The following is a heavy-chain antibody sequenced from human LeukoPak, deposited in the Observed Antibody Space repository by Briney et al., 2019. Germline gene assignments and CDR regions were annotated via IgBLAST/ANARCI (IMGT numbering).Heavy chain of an antibody. CDR3: ARDRGSGWYDY. D-gene: IGHD6-19*01. J-gene: IGHJ4*02. Sequence: SETLSLTCTVSGGSISSDYWNWIRQPPGKGLEWIGRIQSSGSTNYNPSLKSRLTMSVDTSKNQFSLKLSSVTTADTAVYYCARDRGSGWYDYWGQGTLVTVSS. CDR2: IQSSGST. V-gene: IGHV4-4*07. CDR1: GGSISSDY.